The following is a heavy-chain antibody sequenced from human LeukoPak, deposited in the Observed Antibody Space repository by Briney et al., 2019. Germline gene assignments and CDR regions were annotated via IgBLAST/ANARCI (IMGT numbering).Heavy chain of an antibody. V-gene: IGHV1-46*01. D-gene: IGHD3-22*01. CDR1: GYTFASYY. Sequence: GASVKVSCKASGYTFASYYMHWVRQAPGQGLEWMGIINPSGGTTSYAQKFQGRVTMTRDMSTPTAYMELRSLRSDDTAVYFCARHRLHRLYYDTSGYYHDAFDIWGQGTMVTVSS. J-gene: IGHJ3*02. CDR2: INPSGGTT. CDR3: ARHRLHRLYYDTSGYYHDAFDI.